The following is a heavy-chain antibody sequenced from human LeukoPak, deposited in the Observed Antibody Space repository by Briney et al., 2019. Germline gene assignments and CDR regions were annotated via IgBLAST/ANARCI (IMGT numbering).Heavy chain of an antibody. CDR3: ARDRGYCTNGLSYDFYY. V-gene: IGHV1-46*01. CDR1: GYTFTSYY. D-gene: IGHD2-8*01. CDR2: INPSGGSI. Sequence: ASVKVSCKASGYTFTSYYMHCVRQAPGQGLEWMGIINPSGGSISYAQKFQGRVTMTRDTSTSTVYMELSSLRSEDTAVYYCARDRGYCTNGLSYDFYYGGQEPRVTVSS. J-gene: IGHJ4*02.